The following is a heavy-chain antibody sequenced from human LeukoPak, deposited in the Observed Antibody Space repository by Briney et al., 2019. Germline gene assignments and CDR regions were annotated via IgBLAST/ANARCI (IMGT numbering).Heavy chain of an antibody. D-gene: IGHD2-2*02. CDR3: ARVAAEVVGVPGAIGFGWLRRDYYYMDV. J-gene: IGHJ6*03. CDR1: GGTFNSYA. CDR2: IIPISATT. Sequence: ASVKVSCKTSGGTFNSYAISWVRQAPGQGLEWMGGIIPISATTNYAQKFQGRVTITADKSTSTAYMELSSLRSEDTAVYYCARVAAEVVGVPGAIGFGWLRRDYYYMDVWGKGTTVTVSS. V-gene: IGHV1-69*06.